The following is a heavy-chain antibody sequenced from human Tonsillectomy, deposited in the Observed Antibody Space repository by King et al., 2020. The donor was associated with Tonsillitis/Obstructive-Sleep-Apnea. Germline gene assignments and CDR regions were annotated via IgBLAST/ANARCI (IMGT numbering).Heavy chain of an antibody. CDR3: ARDRPRGAFDI. CDR1: GFTFSSYE. CDR2: ISSGGSTI. D-gene: IGHD3-10*01. Sequence: VQLVQSGGGLVQPGGPLRLSCAASGFTFSSYEMNWVRQAPGKGLEWVSYISSGGSTIYYADSVKGRFTISRDNAKNSLYLQMNSLRAEDTAVYYCARDRPRGAFDIWGQGTMVTVSS. V-gene: IGHV3-48*03. J-gene: IGHJ3*02.